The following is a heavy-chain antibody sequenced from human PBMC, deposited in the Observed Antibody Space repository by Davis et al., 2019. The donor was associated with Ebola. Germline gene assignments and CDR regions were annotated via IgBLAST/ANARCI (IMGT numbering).Heavy chain of an antibody. Sequence: GSLRLSCAVYGGSFSGYYWSWIRQPPGKGLEWIGEINHSGSTNYNPSLKSRVTISVDTSKNQFSLKLSSVTAADTAVYYCARRAHYDFWTGYSFRYWGQGTLVTVSS. CDR2: INHSGST. CDR3: ARRAHYDFWTGYSFRY. CDR1: GGSFSGYY. D-gene: IGHD3-3*01. V-gene: IGHV4-34*01. J-gene: IGHJ4*02.